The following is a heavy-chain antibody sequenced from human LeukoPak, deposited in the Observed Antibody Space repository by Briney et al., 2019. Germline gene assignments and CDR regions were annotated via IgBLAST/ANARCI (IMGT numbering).Heavy chain of an antibody. CDR2: INHSGST. CDR1: GGSLSGYY. V-gene: IGHV4-34*01. Sequence: PSETLSLTCAVYGGSLSGYYWSWIRQPPGKGLEWIGEINHSGSTNYNPSLKSRVTISVDTSKNQFSLKLSSVTAADTAVYYCAIMVRGYWRPFDYWGQGTLVTVSS. J-gene: IGHJ4*02. CDR3: AIMVRGYWRPFDY. D-gene: IGHD3-10*01.